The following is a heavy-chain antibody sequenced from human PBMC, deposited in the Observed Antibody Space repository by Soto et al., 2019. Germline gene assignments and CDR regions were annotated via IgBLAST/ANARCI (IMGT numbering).Heavy chain of an antibody. D-gene: IGHD3-16*01. V-gene: IGHV1-18*01. CDR3: AMVDNYVTPTPPDV. J-gene: IGHJ6*02. CDR1: GYIFVNYG. Sequence: QVQLVQSGDEVRKPGSSVKVSCKASGYIFVNYGIAWVRQAPGQGLEWMGWISPYSGNTHYASKAQGSLTMXTXTXXSTAYMDLGSLTSDATAVYYCAMVDNYVTPTPPDVWGQGTTVTVSS. CDR2: ISPYSGNT.